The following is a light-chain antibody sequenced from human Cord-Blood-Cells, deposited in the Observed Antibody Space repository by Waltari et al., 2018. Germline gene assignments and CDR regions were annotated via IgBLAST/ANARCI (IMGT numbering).Light chain of an antibody. Sequence: SYELTQPPPVSVSPGQTARITCSGDALPKQYAYWYQQKPGQAPVLVIYKDSERPSGITERFSGSSSGTTVTLTISGVQAEDEADYYCQSADSSGTYVFGTGTKVTVL. J-gene: IGLJ1*01. CDR3: QSADSSGTYV. CDR1: ALPKQY. CDR2: KDS. V-gene: IGLV3-25*03.